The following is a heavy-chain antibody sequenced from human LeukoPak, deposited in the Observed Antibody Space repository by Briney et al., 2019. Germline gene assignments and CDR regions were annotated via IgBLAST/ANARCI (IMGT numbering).Heavy chain of an antibody. CDR1: GFTVSSNY. V-gene: IGHV3-53*01. J-gene: IGHJ4*02. CDR2: IYRGDIT. CDR3: ARVGSSPVTGTVADY. Sequence: GGSLRLSYAASGFTVSSNYMSSVSQAPGKGLEWVSVIYRGDITYYADSVKGRFTISRDNSKNTLYLQMNSLRAEDTAVYYCARVGSSPVTGTVADYWGQGTLVTVSS. D-gene: IGHD6-19*01.